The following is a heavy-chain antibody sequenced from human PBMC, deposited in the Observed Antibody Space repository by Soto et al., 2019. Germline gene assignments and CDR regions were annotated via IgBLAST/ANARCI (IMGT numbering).Heavy chain of an antibody. V-gene: IGHV3-30-3*01. CDR3: ARDATHYYYDSSGPFDY. CDR1: GFTFSSYA. CDR2: ISYDGSNK. D-gene: IGHD3-22*01. Sequence: PGGSLRLSCAASGFTFSSYAMHWVRQAPGKGLEWVAVISYDGSNKYYADSVKGRFTISRDNSKNTLYLQMNSLRAEDTAVYYCARDATHYYYDSSGPFDYWGQGTLVTVSS. J-gene: IGHJ4*02.